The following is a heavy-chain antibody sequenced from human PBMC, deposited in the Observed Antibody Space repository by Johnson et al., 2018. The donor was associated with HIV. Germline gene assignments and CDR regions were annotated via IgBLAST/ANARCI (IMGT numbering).Heavy chain of an antibody. J-gene: IGHJ3*02. CDR2: ISGSGGTI. V-gene: IGHV3-11*04. D-gene: IGHD6-13*01. CDR3: ARARDRSSSRDAFDI. Sequence: QVQLVESGGGLVKPGGSLRLSCAASGSTFSDYYMSWIRQAPGKGLEWVSYISGSGGTIYYADSVKGRFTISRDNSKNTLYLQMNSLRAEDTAVYYCARARDRSSSRDAFDIWGQGTMVTVSS. CDR1: GSTFSDYY.